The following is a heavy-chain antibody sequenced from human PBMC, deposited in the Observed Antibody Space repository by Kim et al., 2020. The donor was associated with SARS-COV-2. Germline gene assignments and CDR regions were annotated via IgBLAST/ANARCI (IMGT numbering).Heavy chain of an antibody. CDR2: IYPDDSES. CDR1: GYNFRSFW. D-gene: IGHD6-13*01. V-gene: IGHV5-51*01. J-gene: IGHJ4*02. Sequence: GESLKISCKTSGYNFRSFWLAWVRQAPGEGLEWMGIIYPDDSESRYSPSFRGQVTISADKSINTAYLQLRSLRASDSAMYHCARRAYSSTWYIDYWGQGTLVAVSS. CDR3: ARRAYSSTWYIDY.